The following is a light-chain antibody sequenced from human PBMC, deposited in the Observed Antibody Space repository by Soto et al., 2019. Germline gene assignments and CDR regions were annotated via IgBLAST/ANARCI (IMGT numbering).Light chain of an antibody. CDR3: QQRNNWPWT. CDR1: QSVSSY. V-gene: IGKV3-11*01. CDR2: DAS. Sequence: IVLTKSRAELRCFGWERATLSWRASQSVSSYLAWYQQKPGQAPRLLIYDASNRATGIPARFSGSGSGTDCTLTISSLVPEDVAVYYCQQRNNWPWTFGQGTKVDIK. J-gene: IGKJ1*01.